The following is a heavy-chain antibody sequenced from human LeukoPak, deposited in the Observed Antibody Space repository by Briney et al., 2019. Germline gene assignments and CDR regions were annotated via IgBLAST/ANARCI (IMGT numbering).Heavy chain of an antibody. D-gene: IGHD1-26*01. J-gene: IGHJ4*02. CDR2: ISNDGSNK. CDR1: GFTFSNYG. Sequence: GSLLLSCASSGFTFSNYGIHWVRQAPGKGLEWVAVISNDGSNKYYADSVKGRFTISRDNSENTLYLQMNSLRAEDTAVYYCAKETGRWELEWGQGTLVTVSS. CDR3: AKETGRWELE. V-gene: IGHV3-30*18.